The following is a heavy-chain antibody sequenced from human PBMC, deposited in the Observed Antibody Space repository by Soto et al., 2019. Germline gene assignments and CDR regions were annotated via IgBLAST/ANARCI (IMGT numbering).Heavy chain of an antibody. D-gene: IGHD3-16*02. V-gene: IGHV3-23*01. CDR3: AKDLYYDYVWGSYSYEPDAFDI. CDR2: ISGSGGST. J-gene: IGHJ3*02. Sequence: GGSLRLSCAASGFTFSSYAMSWVRQAPGKGLEWVSAISGSGGSTYYADSVKGRFTISRDNSKNTLYLQMNSLRAEDTAVYYCAKDLYYDYVWGSYSYEPDAFDIWGQGTMVTVSS. CDR1: GFTFSSYA.